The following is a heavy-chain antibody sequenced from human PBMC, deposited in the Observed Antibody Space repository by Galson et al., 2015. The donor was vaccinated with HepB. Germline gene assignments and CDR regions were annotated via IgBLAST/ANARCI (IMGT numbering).Heavy chain of an antibody. D-gene: IGHD3-10*01. J-gene: IGHJ4*02. CDR3: ASLPFFGPGRPPSDY. CDR1: GYTFTSYA. Sequence: SVKVSCKASGYTFTSYAMHWVRQAPGQRLEWMGWINAGNGNTKYSQKFQGRVTITRDTSASTAYMELSSLRSEDTAVYYCASLPFFGPGRPPSDYWGQGTLVTVSS. V-gene: IGHV1-3*01. CDR2: INAGNGNT.